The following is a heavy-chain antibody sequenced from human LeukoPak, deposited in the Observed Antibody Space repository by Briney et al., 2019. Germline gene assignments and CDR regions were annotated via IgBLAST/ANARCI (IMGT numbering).Heavy chain of an antibody. CDR1: GGTFSSYA. CDR2: IIPIFGTA. V-gene: IGHV1-69*13. J-gene: IGHJ5*02. Sequence: SVKVSCKASGGTFSSYAISWVRQAPGQGLEWMGGIIPIFGTANYAQKFQGRVTITADESTSTAYMELSSLRSEDTAVYYCAREGIAAAGTHSNPYNWFDPWGQGTLVTVSS. CDR3: AREGIAAAGTHSNPYNWFDP. D-gene: IGHD6-13*01.